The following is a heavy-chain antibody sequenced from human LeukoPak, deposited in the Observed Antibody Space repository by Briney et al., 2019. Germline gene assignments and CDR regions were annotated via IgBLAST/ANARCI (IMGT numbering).Heavy chain of an antibody. V-gene: IGHV3-53*01. CDR1: GFTFSTYW. CDR3: ARGGNKEFDY. Sequence: GGSLRLSCAASGFTFSTYWMHWVRQAPGKGLEWVSVIYNGGRTNYVDSVKGRFTISRDNSKNTLFLQMNSLRAEDTAVYYCARGGNKEFDYWGQGTLVTVSS. J-gene: IGHJ4*02. CDR2: IYNGGRT. D-gene: IGHD2/OR15-2a*01.